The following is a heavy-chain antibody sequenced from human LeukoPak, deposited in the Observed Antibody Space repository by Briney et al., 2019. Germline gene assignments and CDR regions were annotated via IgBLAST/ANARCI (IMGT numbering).Heavy chain of an antibody. V-gene: IGHV1-46*01. Sequence: ASVKVSCKASGYTFTSYYMHWVRQAPAQGLEWMGIINPSGGSTSYAQKFQGRVTMTRDTSTSTVYMELSILRSEDTAVYYCARDLAPGSGGYAYYYYYGMDVWGQGTTVTVSS. CDR2: INPSGGST. CDR3: ARDLAPGSGGYAYYYYYGMDV. CDR1: GYTFTSYY. J-gene: IGHJ6*02. D-gene: IGHD3-10*01.